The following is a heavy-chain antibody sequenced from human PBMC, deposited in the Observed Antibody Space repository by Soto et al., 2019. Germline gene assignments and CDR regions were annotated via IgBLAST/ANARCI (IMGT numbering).Heavy chain of an antibody. Sequence: EVQLVESGGGLVQPDRSLRLSCAASGFTFDDYAMHWVRQAPGKGLEWVSGISWNSGSIGYADSVKGRFTISRDNAKNSLYLQMNSLRAEDTALYYCAKDTNSRNYYYMDVWGKGTTVTVSS. J-gene: IGHJ6*03. D-gene: IGHD1-1*01. V-gene: IGHV3-9*01. CDR3: AKDTNSRNYYYMDV. CDR1: GFTFDDYA. CDR2: ISWNSGSI.